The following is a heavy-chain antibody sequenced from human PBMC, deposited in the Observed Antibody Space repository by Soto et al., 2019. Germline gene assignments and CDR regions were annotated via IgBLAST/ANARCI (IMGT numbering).Heavy chain of an antibody. V-gene: IGHV3-33*01. CDR3: ARGPGITIVGVVIYGMDV. J-gene: IGHJ6*02. CDR2: IWYDGSNK. CDR1: GFTFSSYG. Sequence: QVQLVESGGGVVQPGRSLRLSCAASGFTFSSYGMHWVRQAPGKGLEGVAVIWYDGSNKYYADSVKGRFTISRDNSKNTRYMQMNSLRAEDTAVYYCARGPGITIVGVVIYGMDVWGQGTTVTVSS. D-gene: IGHD3-3*01.